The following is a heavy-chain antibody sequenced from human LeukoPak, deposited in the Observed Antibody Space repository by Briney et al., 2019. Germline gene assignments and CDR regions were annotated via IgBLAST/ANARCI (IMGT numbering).Heavy chain of an antibody. D-gene: IGHD2-15*01. CDR3: ARGDSLYYYMDV. J-gene: IGHJ6*03. Sequence: SVKVSCKASGGTFSSYAISWVRQAPGQGLEWMGGIIPIFGTANYAQKFQGRVTITTDESTSTAYMEPSSLRSEDTAVYYCARGDSLYYYMDVWGKGTTVTVSS. CDR1: GGTFSSYA. CDR2: IIPIFGTA. V-gene: IGHV1-69*05.